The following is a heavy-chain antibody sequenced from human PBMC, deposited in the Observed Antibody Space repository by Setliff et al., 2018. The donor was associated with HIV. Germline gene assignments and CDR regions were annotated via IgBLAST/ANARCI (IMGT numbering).Heavy chain of an antibody. V-gene: IGHV4-31*03. CDR3: ARYCGGDCCPSAYYMDV. CDR1: GGSISSGGYY. Sequence: SETLSLTCTVSGGSISSGGYYWSWIRQHPGKGLEWIGYIYYSGRTYYNPSLKSRVTISVDTSEIQFSLKLSSVTAADTAVYYCARYCGGDCCPSAYYMDVWGKGTTVTVSS. J-gene: IGHJ6*03. CDR2: IYYSGRT. D-gene: IGHD2-21*01.